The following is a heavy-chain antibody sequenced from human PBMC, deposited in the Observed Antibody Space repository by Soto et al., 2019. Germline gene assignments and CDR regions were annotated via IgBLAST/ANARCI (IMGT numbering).Heavy chain of an antibody. CDR3: ARGGYMKVDWFDP. J-gene: IGHJ5*02. Sequence: SETLSLTCTVSGGSITSYYWSWIRQPPGKGLEWIGYIYYSGSSHYNPSLKSRVTISVDTSRNQFSLNLASVTAADTAVYYCARGGYMKVDWFDPWGQGTLVTVSS. D-gene: IGHD6-13*01. CDR2: IYYSGSS. V-gene: IGHV4-59*01. CDR1: GGSITSYY.